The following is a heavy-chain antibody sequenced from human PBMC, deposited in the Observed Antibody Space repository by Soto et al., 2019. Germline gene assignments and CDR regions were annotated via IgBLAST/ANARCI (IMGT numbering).Heavy chain of an antibody. CDR3: ARDLGYYDSSGPHLDY. D-gene: IGHD3-22*01. Sequence: SETLPLPCTVSGGSFIYDYWCWIRQTPGKGLEYIGYVYYTGTANYNPSLKSRVTISIDSSKNQFSLRLASLTDVDTAVYYCARDLGYYDSSGPHLDYWGHGTLVT. CDR2: VYYTGTA. CDR1: GGSFIYDY. V-gene: IGHV4-59*01. J-gene: IGHJ4*01.